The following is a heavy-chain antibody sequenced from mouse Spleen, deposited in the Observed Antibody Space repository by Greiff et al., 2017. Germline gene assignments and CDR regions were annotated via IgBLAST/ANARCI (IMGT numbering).Heavy chain of an antibody. CDR3: AREVYGNYGYFDV. D-gene: IGHD2-1*01. J-gene: IGHJ1*01. Sequence: EVMLVESGGGLVKPGGSLKLSCAASGFTFSDYYMYWVRQTPEKRLEWVATISDGGSYTYYPDSVKGRFTISRDNAKNNLYLQMSSLKSEDTAMYYCAREVYGNYGYFDVWGAGTTVTVSS. CDR2: ISDGGSYT. V-gene: IGHV5-4*02. CDR1: GFTFSDYY.